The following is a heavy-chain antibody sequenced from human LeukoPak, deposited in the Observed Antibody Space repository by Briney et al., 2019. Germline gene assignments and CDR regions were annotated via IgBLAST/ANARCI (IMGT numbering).Heavy chain of an antibody. Sequence: GGSPRLSCVASGFAFNTYWMHWVRQGPGKGLEWVSRINRDGVSTSYADSVKGRFTISRDNAKNTVYLQMNSLRAEDTAVYYCARDSGYEIVDPWGQGTLVTVSS. V-gene: IGHV3-74*01. J-gene: IGHJ5*02. D-gene: IGHD5-12*01. CDR1: GFAFNTYW. CDR2: INRDGVST. CDR3: ARDSGYEIVDP.